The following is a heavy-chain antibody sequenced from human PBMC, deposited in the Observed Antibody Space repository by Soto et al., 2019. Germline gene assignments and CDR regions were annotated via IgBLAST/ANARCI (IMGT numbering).Heavy chain of an antibody. CDR3: VGVGSAWSRGY. CDR2: ISEGGTTI. V-gene: IGHV3-11*01. D-gene: IGHD6-19*01. CDR1: GFTFSDYY. Sequence: QPQLVESGGGVVKPGGSLRLSCAGSGFTFSDYYMSWIRQAPGKGLEWVAHISEGGTTIYYSDSVKGRFTVSRDDAKNSLYLQMNSLRVADTAVYYCVGVGSAWSRGYWGQGTLVTVSS. J-gene: IGHJ4*02.